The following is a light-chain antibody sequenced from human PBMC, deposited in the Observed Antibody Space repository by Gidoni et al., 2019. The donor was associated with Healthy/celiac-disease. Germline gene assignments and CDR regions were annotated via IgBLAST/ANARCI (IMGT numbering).Light chain of an antibody. CDR3: QQRSNWPPIT. V-gene: IGKV3-11*01. CDR2: DAS. J-gene: IGKJ5*01. CDR1: QSVSSY. Sequence: DIVLTQSPATLSLSPGERATLSFWASQSVSSYLAWYQQKPGQAPRLLIYDASNRATGIPARFSGSGSGTDFTLTISSLEPEDFAVYYCQQRSNWPPITFXXXTRLEIK.